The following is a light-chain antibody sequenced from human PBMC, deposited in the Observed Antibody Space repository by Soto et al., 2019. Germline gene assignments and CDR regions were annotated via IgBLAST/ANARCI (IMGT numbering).Light chain of an antibody. CDR2: AAS. CDR1: QSIIRW. J-gene: IGKJ1*01. Sequence: DIQMTQSPSTLPASVGDRVTITCRASQSIIRWLAWFQQKPGKAPKLLIYAASSLQSGVPSRFSGSGSGTDFTLTISSLQSEDFAVYYCQHYNYWPPKTFGQGTKVDIK. CDR3: QHYNYWPPKT. V-gene: IGKV1-5*01.